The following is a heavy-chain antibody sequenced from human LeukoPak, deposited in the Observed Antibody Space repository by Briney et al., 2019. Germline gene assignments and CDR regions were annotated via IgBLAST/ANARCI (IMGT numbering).Heavy chain of an antibody. CDR1: GFAFSYYS. D-gene: IGHD4-17*01. CDR3: ARASDGDYGRAAFDY. J-gene: IGHJ4*02. CDR2: ISSGSSYI. Sequence: GGSLRLSCAASGFAFSYYSLSWVRQAPGKGLGWVSSISSGSSYIFYADSVKGRFTTSRDNAKNSLYLLMNSLRADDTAVYYCARASDGDYGRAAFDYWGQGSLVTVSS. V-gene: IGHV3-21*01.